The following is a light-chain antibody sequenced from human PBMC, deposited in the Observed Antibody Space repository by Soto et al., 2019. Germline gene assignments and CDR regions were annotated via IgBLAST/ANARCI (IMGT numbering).Light chain of an antibody. CDR3: QHFDSTSIT. V-gene: IGKV3-20*01. CDR1: QSVGANY. CDR2: GAS. J-gene: IGKJ5*01. Sequence: DIELTQSPGTLSLSPGEGATLSCRASQSVGANYLAWYQQKPGQAPRLLIYGASSRATGIPGRFSGSGSGTDFTLTISRLEPEDFAVYYCQHFDSTSITFGQGTRLEIK.